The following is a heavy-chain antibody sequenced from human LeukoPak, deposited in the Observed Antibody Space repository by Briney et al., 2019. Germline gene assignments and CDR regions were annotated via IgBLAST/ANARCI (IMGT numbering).Heavy chain of an antibody. CDR1: GFTFSTYG. D-gene: IGHD1-7*01. J-gene: IGHJ4*02. CDR3: ARGELELLAGDY. CDR2: IEYDGSNI. Sequence: GGSLRLSCAASGFTFSTYGMHWVRQAPGKGLEWVAVIEYDGSNIHYTDSVKGRFTISRDNSKKTLYLQMNSLRAEDTAVYYCARGELELLAGDYWGQGTLVTVSS. V-gene: IGHV3-30*03.